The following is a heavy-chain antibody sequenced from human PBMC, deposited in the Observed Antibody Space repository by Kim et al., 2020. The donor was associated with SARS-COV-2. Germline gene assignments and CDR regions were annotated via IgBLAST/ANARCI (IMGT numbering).Heavy chain of an antibody. V-gene: IGHV3-9*01. D-gene: IGHD3-10*01. J-gene: IGHJ5*02. Sequence: GGSLRLSCAASGFTFDDYAMHWVRQAPGKGLEWVSGISWNSGSIGYADSVKGRFTISRDNAKNSLYLQMNSLRAEDTALYYCAKDASRSGSYRGWFDPWGQGTLVTVSS. CDR2: ISWNSGSI. CDR3: AKDASRSGSYRGWFDP. CDR1: GFTFDDYA.